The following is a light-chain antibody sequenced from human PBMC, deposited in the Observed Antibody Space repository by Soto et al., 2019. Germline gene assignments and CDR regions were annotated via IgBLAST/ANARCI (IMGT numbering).Light chain of an antibody. Sequence: HSVLTQPASVSGSPGQSITISCTGTSSDVGVYNYVSWYQQRPGKAPKLMIYEVSNRPSGVSNRFSGSKSGNTASLTISGLQAEDEADYYCSSYTSSSTLVFGTGTKVTV. CDR2: EVS. V-gene: IGLV2-14*01. J-gene: IGLJ1*01. CDR1: SSDVGVYNY. CDR3: SSYTSSSTLV.